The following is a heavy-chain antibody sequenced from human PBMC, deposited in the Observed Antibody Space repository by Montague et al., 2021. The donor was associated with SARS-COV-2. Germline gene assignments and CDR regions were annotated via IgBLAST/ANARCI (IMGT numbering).Heavy chain of an antibody. CDR3: ATTRDVVTARGHMDV. D-gene: IGHD5-18*01. CDR2: FDPEDGET. CDR1: GYTLTELS. J-gene: IGHJ6*03. Sequence: SVKVSCKVSGYTLTELSMHWVRQAPGKGLEWMGGFDPEDGETIYAQKFQGRVTMTEDTSTDTAYMELSSLRSEDTAVYYCATTRDVVTARGHMDVWGKGTTVTVSS. V-gene: IGHV1-24*01.